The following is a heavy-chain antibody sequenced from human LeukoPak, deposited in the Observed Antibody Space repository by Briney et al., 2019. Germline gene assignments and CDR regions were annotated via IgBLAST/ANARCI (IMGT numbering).Heavy chain of an antibody. Sequence: GGSLRLSCVTSGFTFSSYWMNWVRQAPGKGLEWVANIKQDESEKYYVDSVRGRFTISRDNAKNALYLQMNSLRAEDTAVYYCETNVEVITPHDAFDIWGQGTMVTVSS. CDR3: ETNVEVITPHDAFDI. D-gene: IGHD3-22*01. V-gene: IGHV3-7*01. CDR2: IKQDESEK. J-gene: IGHJ3*02. CDR1: GFTFSSYW.